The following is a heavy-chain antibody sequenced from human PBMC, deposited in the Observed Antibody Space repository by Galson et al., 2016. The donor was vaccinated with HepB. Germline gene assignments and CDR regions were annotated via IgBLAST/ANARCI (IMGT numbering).Heavy chain of an antibody. CDR2: IYPGDSET. V-gene: IGHV5-51*01. CDR3: ARQLGGLADPAELDC. D-gene: IGHD3/OR15-3a*01. Sequence: QSGAEVKKPGESLKISCKGSGYRFDRFWIAWVRQMPGKGLEWMGIIYPGDSETRYSPSFEGQVTFSVDKSSARAYLQWSTLNASVTAVYYCARQLGGLADPAELDCWGQGTLVTVSS. J-gene: IGHJ4*02. CDR1: GYRFDRFW.